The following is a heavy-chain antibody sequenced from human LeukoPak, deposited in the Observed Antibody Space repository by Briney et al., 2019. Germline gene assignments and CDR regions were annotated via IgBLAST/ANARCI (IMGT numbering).Heavy chain of an antibody. J-gene: IGHJ6*03. CDR1: GGSISSYYW. V-gene: IGHV2-70*11. CDR2: IDWDDDK. D-gene: IGHD2-2*01. Sequence: TLSLTCTVSGGSISSYYWSWIRQPPGKALEWLARIDWDDDKYYSTSLKTRLTISKDTSKNQVVLTMTNMDPVDTATYYCARCTRWAAMPYYYYMDVWGKGTTVTVSS. CDR3: ARCTRWAAMPYYYYMDV.